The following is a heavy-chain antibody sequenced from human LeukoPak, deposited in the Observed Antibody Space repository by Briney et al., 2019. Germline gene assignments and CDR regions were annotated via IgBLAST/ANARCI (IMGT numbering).Heavy chain of an antibody. Sequence: ASVKVSCKASGYTFTSYGISWVRQAPGQGLEWMGWISAYNGNTNYAQKLQGRVTMTTDTSTSTAYMELRTLRSDDTAVYYCARAPTPPDYYDSSGYYRLAYVYWGQGTLVTVSS. CDR3: ARAPTPPDYYDSSGYYRLAYVY. D-gene: IGHD3-22*01. CDR2: ISAYNGNT. J-gene: IGHJ4*02. CDR1: GYTFTSYG. V-gene: IGHV1-18*01.